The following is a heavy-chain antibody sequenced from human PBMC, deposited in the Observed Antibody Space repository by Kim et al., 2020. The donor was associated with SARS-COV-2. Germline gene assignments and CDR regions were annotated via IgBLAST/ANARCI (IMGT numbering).Heavy chain of an antibody. CDR3: ARALAGSRGNLPLAH. J-gene: IGHJ4*02. CDR1: GGPLSSYY. D-gene: IGHD3-22*01. Sequence: SETLSLTCTVSGGPLSSYYWSWIRQPPGKGLEWIGFIYRSVTTTYNPALKSRVTISVDTSKSQFSLKMTSLTAADTAIYYCARALAGSRGNLPLAHWGQGSLVTVAA. CDR2: IYRSVTT. V-gene: IGHV4-59*01.